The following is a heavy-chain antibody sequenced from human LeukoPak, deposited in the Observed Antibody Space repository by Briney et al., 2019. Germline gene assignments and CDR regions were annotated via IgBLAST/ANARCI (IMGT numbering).Heavy chain of an antibody. CDR1: GFTFSSYA. V-gene: IGHV3-30-3*01. J-gene: IGHJ4*02. D-gene: IGHD3-10*01. CDR2: ISYDGSNK. CDR3: ARERVFTMVRGVIPVFDY. Sequence: GRSLRLSCAASGFTFSSYAMHWVRQAPGKGLEWVAVISYDGSNKYYADSVKGRFTISRDNSKNTLYLQMNSLRAEDTAVYYCARERVFTMVRGVIPVFDYWGQGTLVTVSS.